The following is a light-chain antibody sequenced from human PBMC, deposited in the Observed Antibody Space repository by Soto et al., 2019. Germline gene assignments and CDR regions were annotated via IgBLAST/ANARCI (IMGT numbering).Light chain of an antibody. CDR2: DVN. J-gene: IGLJ1*01. V-gene: IGLV2-14*01. Sequence: QSVLHQPASVSGSPGQSITISCTGTSSDVGGYNYVSWYQQHPGKAPKVMIYDVNNRPSGVSNRFSGSKSGNTASLTISGLQAEDEADYYCVSYASSSSDVFGTGTKVTVL. CDR1: SSDVGGYNY. CDR3: VSYASSSSDV.